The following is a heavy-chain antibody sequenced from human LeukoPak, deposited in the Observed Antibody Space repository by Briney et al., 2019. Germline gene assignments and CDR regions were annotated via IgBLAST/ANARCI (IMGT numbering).Heavy chain of an antibody. J-gene: IGHJ4*02. Sequence: GASVKVSCKASGYTFTGYYMHWVLQAPGQGLEWMGWINPNSGGTNYAQKFQGRVTMTRDTSISTAYMELSRLRSDDTAVYYCARDGEYGSGSYSTDYFDYWGQGTLVTVSS. CDR3: ARDGEYGSGSYSTDYFDY. CDR2: INPNSGGT. V-gene: IGHV1-2*02. D-gene: IGHD3-10*01. CDR1: GYTFTGYY.